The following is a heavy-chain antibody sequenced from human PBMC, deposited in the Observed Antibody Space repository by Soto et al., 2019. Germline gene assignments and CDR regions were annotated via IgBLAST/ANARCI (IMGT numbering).Heavy chain of an antibody. CDR3: ASGEQQLVGNYYYGMDV. V-gene: IGHV5-10-1*01. J-gene: IGHJ6*02. CDR2: IDPSDSYT. D-gene: IGHD6-13*01. CDR1: GYSFTTYW. Sequence: GESLKISCKGSGYSFTTYWIGWVRQMPGKGLEWMGRIDPSDSYTNYSPSFQGHVTISADKSISTAYLQWSSLKASDTAMYYCASGEQQLVGNYYYGMDVWGQGTTVTVSS.